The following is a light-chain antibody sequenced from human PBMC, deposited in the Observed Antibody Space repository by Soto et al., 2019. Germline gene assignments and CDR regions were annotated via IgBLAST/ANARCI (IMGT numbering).Light chain of an antibody. CDR2: AAS. Sequence: DIQVTQSPSSLSASVGDRVTITCRASQNINTYLNCYQQKPGKAPKLLIFAASSLQSGVPSRFSGSGSRTDFTLTISSLQPEDFATYYCQQSSTAPFTFGPGTKVDI. V-gene: IGKV1-39*01. CDR3: QQSSTAPFT. CDR1: QNINTY. J-gene: IGKJ3*01.